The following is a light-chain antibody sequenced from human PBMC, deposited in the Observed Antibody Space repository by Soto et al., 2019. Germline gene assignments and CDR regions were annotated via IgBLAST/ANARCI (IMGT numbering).Light chain of an antibody. J-gene: IGKJ1*01. CDR1: QSVSSN. CDR3: QQYNNWPV. V-gene: IGKV3-15*01. CDR2: AAS. Sequence: EIVVAQSTATLYLSPGGRATLSFRASQSVSSNLAWYQQKPGQAPRLLIYAASTRATGIPARFSGSGSGTEFTLTISSLQSEDFAVYYCQQYNNWPVFGQGTKVDIK.